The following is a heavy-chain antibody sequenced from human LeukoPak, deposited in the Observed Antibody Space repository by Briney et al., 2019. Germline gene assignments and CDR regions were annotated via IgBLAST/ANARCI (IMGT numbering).Heavy chain of an antibody. CDR2: ITSSGSTI. CDR1: GFTFSSYS. Sequence: GGSLRLSCAASGFTFSSYSMNWVRQAPGKGLEWVSSITSSGSTIYYADSVKGRFTISRDNAKNSLYLQMNSLRAEDTAVYYCARAVRDQLLWGYYYYYMDVWGKGTTVTISS. D-gene: IGHD2-2*01. J-gene: IGHJ6*03. V-gene: IGHV3-48*04. CDR3: ARAVRDQLLWGYYYYYMDV.